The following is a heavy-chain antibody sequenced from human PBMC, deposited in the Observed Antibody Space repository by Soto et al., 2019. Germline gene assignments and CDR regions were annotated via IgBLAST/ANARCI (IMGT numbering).Heavy chain of an antibody. J-gene: IGHJ4*02. V-gene: IGHV3-48*03. CDR1: RFTFSSYE. D-gene: IGHD2-8*01. Sequence: EVQLVESGGRLVQPGGSLRLSCAASRFTFSSYEMNWFRQAPGKGLEWVSYISHGGTTMYYADSVKGRFTISRDNAKNSLYLRMNRLRVEDTAVYYCARDLRMGGQGTLFTVSS. CDR3: ARDLRM. CDR2: ISHGGTTM.